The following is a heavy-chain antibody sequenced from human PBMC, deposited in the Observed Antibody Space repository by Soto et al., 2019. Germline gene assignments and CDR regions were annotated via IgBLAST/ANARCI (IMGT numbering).Heavy chain of an antibody. CDR1: GFALNNVKMG. V-gene: IGHV2-26*01. J-gene: IGHJ6*02. Sequence: VTLRESGPELVKPTETLTLTCTVSGFALNNVKMGVSWIRQTPGKAPEWLAHIFSNEEKFYTPSLKTRLHISRDSSRGQVVLSMTNMDPVDTGTYFCARDGRKSDYGTDWFGMDVWGPGATVTVSS. D-gene: IGHD3-9*01. CDR2: IFSNEEK. CDR3: ARDGRKSDYGTDWFGMDV.